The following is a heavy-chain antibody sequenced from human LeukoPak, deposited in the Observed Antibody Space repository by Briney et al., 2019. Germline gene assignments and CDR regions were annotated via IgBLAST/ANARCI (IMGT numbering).Heavy chain of an antibody. V-gene: IGHV3-74*01. CDR1: GFTFSSHL. Sequence: GGSLRLSCAASGFTFSSHLMHWVSQAPGKGLVWVSRISSDGTYTNYADSVRGRFTISRDNAKNTLYLQMNSLRAEDTAVYYCAKDGSSSSTYYFYFDYWGQGTLVTVSS. J-gene: IGHJ4*02. CDR3: AKDGSSSSTYYFYFDY. D-gene: IGHD3-22*01. CDR2: ISSDGTYT.